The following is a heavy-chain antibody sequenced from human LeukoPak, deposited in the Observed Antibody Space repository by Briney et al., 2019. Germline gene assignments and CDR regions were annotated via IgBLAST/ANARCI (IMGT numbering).Heavy chain of an antibody. D-gene: IGHD6-13*01. CDR2: ISYDGNNK. Sequence: PGGSLRLSCAASGFTFSGYGMHWVRQAPGKGLEWVAVISYDGNNKYYGDSVKGRFTISRDNSKNTQYLQMNSLRAEDTAMYYCAKAAYSSSWYLSPFDYWGQGTLVTVSS. CDR3: AKAAYSSSWYLSPFDY. V-gene: IGHV3-30*18. CDR1: GFTFSGYG. J-gene: IGHJ4*02.